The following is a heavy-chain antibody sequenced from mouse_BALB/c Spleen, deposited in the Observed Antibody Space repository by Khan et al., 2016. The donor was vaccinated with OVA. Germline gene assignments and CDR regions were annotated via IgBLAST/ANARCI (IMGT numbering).Heavy chain of an antibody. V-gene: IGHV8-12*01. J-gene: IGHJ4*01. Sequence: QVTLQESGPGILQPSQTLSLTCSFYVFSLRSSVLVESLVPQPSGNGQAWPAPLYLADDKRHNPYLKCRLTISKDTSSNQVFLKITSVDTADTATYYCARTGWLLDFAMDYWGQGTSVTVSS. CDR3: ARTGWLLDFAMDY. CDR2: LYLADDK. CDR1: VFSLRSSVLV. D-gene: IGHD2-3*01.